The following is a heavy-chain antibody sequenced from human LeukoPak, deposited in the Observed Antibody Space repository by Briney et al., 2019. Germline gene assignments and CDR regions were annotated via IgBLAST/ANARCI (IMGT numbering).Heavy chain of an antibody. V-gene: IGHV4-4*07. Sequence: SETLSLTCTVSGGSISSYYWSWIRQPAGKGLEWIGRIYTSGSTNYNPSLKSRVTMSVDTSKNQFSLKLSSVTAADTAVYYCAKDRSRGYSYGSVFDYWGQGTLVTVSS. CDR2: IYTSGST. D-gene: IGHD5-18*01. J-gene: IGHJ4*02. CDR1: GGSISSYY. CDR3: AKDRSRGYSYGSVFDY.